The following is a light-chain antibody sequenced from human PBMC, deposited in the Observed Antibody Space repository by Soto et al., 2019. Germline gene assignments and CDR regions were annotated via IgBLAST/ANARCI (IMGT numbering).Light chain of an antibody. V-gene: IGKV1-27*01. CDR2: AAS. CDR1: QGIRNF. J-gene: IGKJ3*01. CDR3: QKYSSVPV. Sequence: DIQMTQSPTSLSASVGDRVTITCRASQGIRNFVAWYQQKPGKAPKLLIYAASTLQSGDPSRFGGSGSGTDFTLTINSLQPEDVATYSCQKYSSVPVFGPGTKVEIK.